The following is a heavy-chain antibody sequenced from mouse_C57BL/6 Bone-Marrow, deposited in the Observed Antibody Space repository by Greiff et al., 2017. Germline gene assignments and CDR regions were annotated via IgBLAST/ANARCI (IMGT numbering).Heavy chain of an antibody. D-gene: IGHD1-1*01. CDR3: ARLLCITTVEGPYYLDY. CDR2: IDPSDSYT. CDR1: GYTFTSYW. Sequence: QVQLQQPGAELVMPGASVKLSCKASGYTFTSYWMHWVKQRPGQGLEWIGEIDPSDSYTNYNQKFKGKSTLTVDKSSSTAYMQRSSLTSEDSAVYYCARLLCITTVEGPYYLDYWGQGTTLTVSS. J-gene: IGHJ2*01. V-gene: IGHV1-69*01.